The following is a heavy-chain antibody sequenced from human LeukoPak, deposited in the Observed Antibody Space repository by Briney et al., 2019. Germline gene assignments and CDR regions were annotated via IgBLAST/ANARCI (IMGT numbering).Heavy chain of an antibody. V-gene: IGHV4-39*01. CDR2: IFYSGTT. CDR1: GDSISSSTYS. J-gene: IGHJ4*02. D-gene: IGHD1-1*01. CDR3: ARHRWTGTFNFDY. Sequence: TSETLPLTCTVSGDSISSSTYSWGWIRQPPGMGLEWIGSIFYSGTTYYNPSLKSRVTISVDTSENQFSLKLSSMTAADTAVYYCARHRWTGTFNFDYWGQGTLVTVSS.